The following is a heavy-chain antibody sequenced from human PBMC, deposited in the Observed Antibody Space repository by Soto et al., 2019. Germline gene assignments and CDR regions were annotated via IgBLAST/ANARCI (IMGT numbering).Heavy chain of an antibody. J-gene: IGHJ5*02. CDR2: IIPIFGTA. CDR1: GDTFSSYA. D-gene: IGHD1-7*01. CDR3: ARDRITGTTINWFDP. Sequence: QVQLVQSGAEVKKPGSSVKVCCKASGDTFSSYAISWVRQDPGEGLEWMGGIIPIFGTANYAQKFQGRVTITADESTSTAYMELSSLRSEDTAVYYCARDRITGTTINWFDPWGQGTLVTVSS. V-gene: IGHV1-69*01.